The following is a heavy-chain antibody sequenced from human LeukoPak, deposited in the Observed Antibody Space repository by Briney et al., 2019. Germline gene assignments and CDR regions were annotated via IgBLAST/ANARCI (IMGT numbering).Heavy chain of an antibody. Sequence: TSETLSLTRTVSRGSISGYSWSWIRQSPGGGLEWIGYIYYSGDTAYNPSLRSRVTLSVDTSKNQFSLQLRSVTTADTAVYYCVRGPYGASISKWFDPWGQGTQVIVSP. CDR1: RGSISGYS. V-gene: IGHV4-59*01. CDR2: IYYSGDT. D-gene: IGHD4/OR15-4a*01. CDR3: VRGPYGASISKWFDP. J-gene: IGHJ5*02.